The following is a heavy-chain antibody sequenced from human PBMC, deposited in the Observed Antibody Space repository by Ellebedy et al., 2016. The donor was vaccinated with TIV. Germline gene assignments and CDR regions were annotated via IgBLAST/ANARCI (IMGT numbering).Heavy chain of an antibody. D-gene: IGHD2-8*01. V-gene: IGHV2-5*02. Sequence: SGPTLVKPTQTLTLTCTFSGFSLSTGGVGVGWIRQPPGKALEWLALIYWDDYKRYSPSLKTRLTLTKDTSKNQVVLTMSNMDPVDTATYYCAHRHRVEATNTIFDIWGQGIVVIVSS. CDR3: AHRHRVEATNTIFDI. CDR2: IYWDDYK. CDR1: GFSLSTGGVG. J-gene: IGHJ3*02.